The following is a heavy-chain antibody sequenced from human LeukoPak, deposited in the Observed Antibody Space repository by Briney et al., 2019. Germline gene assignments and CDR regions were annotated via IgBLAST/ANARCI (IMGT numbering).Heavy chain of an antibody. CDR2: INPNSGGT. CDR3: ARVWFGESELDY. J-gene: IGHJ4*02. V-gene: IGHV1-2*02. Sequence: ASVKVSCKASGYTFTSYYMHWVRQAPGQGLEWMGWINPNSGGTNYAQKFQGRVTMTRDTSISTAYMELSRLRSDDTAVYYCARVWFGESELDYWGQGTLVTVSS. D-gene: IGHD3-10*01. CDR1: GYTFTSYY.